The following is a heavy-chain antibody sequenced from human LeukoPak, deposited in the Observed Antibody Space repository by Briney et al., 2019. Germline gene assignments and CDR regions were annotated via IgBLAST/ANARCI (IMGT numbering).Heavy chain of an antibody. D-gene: IGHD3-10*01. CDR3: AKDQSGSGSITVVDY. CDR2: ISGSGGST. J-gene: IGHJ4*02. Sequence: PGGSLRLSCAASGFTFSSYGMSWVRQAPGKGLEWVSAISGSGGSTYYADSVKGRFTISRDNSKNTLYLQMNSLRAEDTAVYYCAKDQSGSGSITVVDYWGQGTLVTVSS. CDR1: GFTFSSYG. V-gene: IGHV3-23*01.